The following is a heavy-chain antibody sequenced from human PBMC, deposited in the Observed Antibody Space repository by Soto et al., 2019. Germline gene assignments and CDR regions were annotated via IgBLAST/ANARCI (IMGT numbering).Heavy chain of an antibody. Sequence: AGESLNISCMGSGYSFAGYWIAWVRQKPGKGLESRGRIDPSDSHTYYSPSFRGHVTISVTKSITTVFLQWSSLRASDTAMYYCARQIYDSDTGPNFQYYFDSWGQGTPVTVSS. CDR2: IDPSDSHT. CDR1: GYSFAGYW. V-gene: IGHV5-10-1*01. D-gene: IGHD3-22*01. J-gene: IGHJ4*02. CDR3: ARQIYDSDTGPNFQYYFDS.